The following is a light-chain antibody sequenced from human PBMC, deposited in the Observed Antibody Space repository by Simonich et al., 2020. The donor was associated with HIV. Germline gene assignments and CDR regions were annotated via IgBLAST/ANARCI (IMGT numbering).Light chain of an antibody. V-gene: IGKV3-20*01. J-gene: IGKJ2*01. CDR1: QSVSSSY. Sequence: EIVLTQSPGTLSLSPGERATLSCRASQSVSSSYLAGYQQKPGLAPRLLIYGASSRATGIPDRFSGSGSGTDFTLTISRLEPEDFAVYYCQQYAISPFSFGQGTKLEI. CDR2: GAS. CDR3: QQYAISPFS.